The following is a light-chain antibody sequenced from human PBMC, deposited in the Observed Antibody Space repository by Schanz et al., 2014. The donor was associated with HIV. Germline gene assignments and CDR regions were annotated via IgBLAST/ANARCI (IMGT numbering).Light chain of an antibody. CDR2: TND. J-gene: IGLJ1*01. CDR3: QSYDSSLKSYV. CDR1: SSNVGAGFD. Sequence: QSVLTQPPSVSGAPGQRVTIPCSGSSSNVGAGFDVHWYQQALGKAPTLLIYTNDNRPSGVPDRYSGSKSGTSASLAITGLQAEDEADYYCQSYDSSLKSYVFGSGTKLTVL. V-gene: IGLV1-40*01.